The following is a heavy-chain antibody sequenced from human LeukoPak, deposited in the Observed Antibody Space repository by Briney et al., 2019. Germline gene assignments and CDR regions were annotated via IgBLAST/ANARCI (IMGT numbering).Heavy chain of an antibody. D-gene: IGHD6-6*01. Sequence: ASVKVSCKAAGYTFTSYDINWGRQATGQGLEWMGWMNPNSGNTGYAQKFQGTVTMTRTTSISKAYTELRSLRSEDTAVYYCARSSLPPNYYYYSGMDVWGQGTTVTASS. V-gene: IGHV1-8*01. J-gene: IGHJ6*02. CDR2: MNPNSGNT. CDR1: GYTFTSYD. CDR3: ARSSLPPNYYYYSGMDV.